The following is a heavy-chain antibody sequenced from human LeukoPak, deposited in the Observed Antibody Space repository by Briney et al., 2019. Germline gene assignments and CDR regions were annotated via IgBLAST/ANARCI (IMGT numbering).Heavy chain of an antibody. J-gene: IGHJ5*01. CDR3: ASDRGRSWFDS. Sequence: SGGSLRLSCAASGFTFSSNWMSWVRQAPGKGLEWVANIKQDGSEKYYVDSVKGRFTISRDDAKNSLYLQMNSLRAEDTAVYYCASDRGRSWFDSWGQGTLVTVSS. CDR1: GFTFSSNW. V-gene: IGHV3-7*05. D-gene: IGHD1-26*01. CDR2: IKQDGSEK.